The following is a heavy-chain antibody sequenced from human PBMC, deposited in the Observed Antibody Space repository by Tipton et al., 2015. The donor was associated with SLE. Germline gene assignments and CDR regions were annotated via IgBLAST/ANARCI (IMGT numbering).Heavy chain of an antibody. D-gene: IGHD5-12*01. CDR3: ARRVAYSGYDWYFDL. CDR1: GGSFSGYY. CDR2: INHSGST. Sequence: TLSLTCAVYGGSFSGYYWSWIRQPPGKGLEWIGEINHSGSTNYNPSLKSRVTVSVDTSKNQFSLKLSSVTAADTAVYYCARRVAYSGYDWYFDLWGRGTLVTVSS. V-gene: IGHV4-34*01. J-gene: IGHJ2*01.